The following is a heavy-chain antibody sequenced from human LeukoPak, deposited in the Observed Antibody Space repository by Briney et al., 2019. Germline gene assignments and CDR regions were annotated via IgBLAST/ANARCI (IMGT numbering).Heavy chain of an antibody. J-gene: IGHJ6*02. CDR1: GFTFSSYG. CDR2: IKQDGSEK. V-gene: IGHV3-7*01. Sequence: GGSLRLPCAASGFTFSSYGMHWVRQAPGKGLEWVANIKQDGSEKYYVDSVKGRFTISRDNAKNSLYLQMNSLRAEDTAVYYCARDGTYCSGGSCYSNYYYGMDVWGQGTTVTVSS. CDR3: ARDGTYCSGGSCYSNYYYGMDV. D-gene: IGHD2-15*01.